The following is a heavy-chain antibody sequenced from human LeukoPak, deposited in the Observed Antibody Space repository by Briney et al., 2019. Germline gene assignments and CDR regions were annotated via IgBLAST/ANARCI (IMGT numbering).Heavy chain of an antibody. Sequence: ETLSLTCAVSGGSISSYYWSWIRQPPGKGLEWIGYIYYSGSTNYNPSLKSRVTISVDTSKNKFSLKLSSVTAADTAVYYCARENAVTGNALDVWGQGTTVTVSS. D-gene: IGHD2-2*01. CDR2: IYYSGST. CDR3: ARENAVTGNALDV. J-gene: IGHJ6*02. V-gene: IGHV4-59*01. CDR1: GGSISSYY.